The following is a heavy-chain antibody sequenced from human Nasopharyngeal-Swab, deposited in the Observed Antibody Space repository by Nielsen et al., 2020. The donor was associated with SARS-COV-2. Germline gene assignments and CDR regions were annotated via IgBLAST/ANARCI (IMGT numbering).Heavy chain of an antibody. Sequence: SLKFSCASSGFTFDDYTMHWVRQAPEKGLGWGPGISWNSGSIGYADSEKGRFTISRKNAKNSLYLQMNSLRAEDTALYYCAKDWGDGYNYADDAFDIWGQGTLVTVSS. V-gene: IGHV3-9*01. CDR3: AKDWGDGYNYADDAFDI. CDR1: GFTFDDYT. J-gene: IGHJ3*02. CDR2: ISWNSGSI. D-gene: IGHD5-24*01.